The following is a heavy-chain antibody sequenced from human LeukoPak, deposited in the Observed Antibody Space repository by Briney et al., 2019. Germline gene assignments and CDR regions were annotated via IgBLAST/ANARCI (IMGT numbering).Heavy chain of an antibody. CDR2: INPNSGGT. V-gene: IGHV1-2*04. CDR1: GYTFTGYY. CDR3: ARGGMVRGVIITDLDY. D-gene: IGHD3-10*01. J-gene: IGHJ4*02. Sequence: ASVKLSCKASGYTFTGYYMHWVRQAPGQGLEWMGWINPNSGGTNYAQKFQGWVTMTRDTSISTAYMELSRLRSDDTAVYYCARGGMVRGVIITDLDYWGQGTLVTVSS.